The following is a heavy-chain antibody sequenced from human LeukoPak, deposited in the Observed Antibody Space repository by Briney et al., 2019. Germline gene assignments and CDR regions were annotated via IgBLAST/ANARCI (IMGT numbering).Heavy chain of an antibody. J-gene: IGHJ6*02. V-gene: IGHV4-61*03. CDR2: IYYSGST. CDR3: ARVDV. Sequence: SETLSLTCNVSGASVSSGSYYWSWIRQPPGKELEWIGYIYYSGSTSYNPSLKSRVTISVDTSKNHFSLKLTSVTAADTAVYYCARVDVWGQGTTVTVSS. CDR1: GASVSSGSYY.